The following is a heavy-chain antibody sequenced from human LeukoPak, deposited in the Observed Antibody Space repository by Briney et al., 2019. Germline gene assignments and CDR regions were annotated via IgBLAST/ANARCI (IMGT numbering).Heavy chain of an antibody. J-gene: IGHJ4*02. CDR3: ARGEWLAHYFDY. D-gene: IGHD6-19*01. CDR1: GGSTSSSSYY. CDR2: IYYSGST. Sequence: PSETLSLTCTVSGGSTSSSSYYWGWVRQPPGRGLEWIGSIYYSGSTYYNPSLKSRVTISVDTSNNQFSLKLSSVTAADTAVYYCARGEWLAHYFDYWGQGTLVTVSS. V-gene: IGHV4-39*01.